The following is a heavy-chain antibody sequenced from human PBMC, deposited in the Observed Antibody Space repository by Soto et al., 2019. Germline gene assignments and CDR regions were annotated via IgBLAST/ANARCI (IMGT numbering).Heavy chain of an antibody. Sequence: GGSLRLSCAASGFTFSSYGMHWVRQAPGKGLEWVAVISYDGSNKYYADSVKGRFTISRDNSKNTLYLQMNSLRAEDTAVYYCAKEGKKQCRSSSCRYNWFDPWGQGTLVTVSS. J-gene: IGHJ5*02. CDR3: AKEGKKQCRSSSCRYNWFDP. D-gene: IGHD6-13*01. CDR2: ISYDGSNK. V-gene: IGHV3-30*18. CDR1: GFTFSSYG.